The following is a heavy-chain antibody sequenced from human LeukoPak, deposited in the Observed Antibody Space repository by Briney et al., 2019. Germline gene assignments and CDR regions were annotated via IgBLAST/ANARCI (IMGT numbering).Heavy chain of an antibody. CDR2: INSDESNT. CDR1: GFTFSTYW. V-gene: IGHV3-74*01. Sequence: GGSLRLSCAASGFTFSTYWMHWVRQAPGKGLGWVSHINSDESNTNYADSVKGRFTISRDNAKNTLYLQMNNLRAEDTAVYFCARLWDSSSSRHFDYWGQGTLVTVSS. J-gene: IGHJ4*02. D-gene: IGHD6-6*01. CDR3: ARLWDSSSSRHFDY.